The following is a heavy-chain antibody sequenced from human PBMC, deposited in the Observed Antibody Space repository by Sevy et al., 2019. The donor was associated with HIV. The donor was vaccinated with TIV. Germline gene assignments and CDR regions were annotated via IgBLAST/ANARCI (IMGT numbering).Heavy chain of an antibody. CDR3: HGDYDSSQLASYYYYGMDV. J-gene: IGHJ6*02. CDR1: GFMFSSYA. V-gene: IGHV3-23*01. CDR2: IRGSGGST. Sequence: GGSLRLSCAASGFMFSSYAMSWVRQAPGKGLEWVSTIRGSGGSTYYADSVKGRFTISRDNSKKTLYLQMNSLRAEDTAVYYCHGDYDSSQLASYYYYGMDVWGQGTTVTVSS. D-gene: IGHD3-22*01.